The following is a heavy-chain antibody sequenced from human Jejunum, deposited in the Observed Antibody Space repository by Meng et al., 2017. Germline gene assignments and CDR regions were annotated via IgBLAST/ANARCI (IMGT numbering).Heavy chain of an antibody. D-gene: IGHD3-16*01. J-gene: IGHJ4*02. V-gene: IGHV3-23*01. CDR2: ISGSGDST. CDR1: GFTSSSYI. Sequence: GESLKISCAASGFTSSSYIMSWVRKAPGKGLEWVSSISGSGDSTYYADSVKGRFTMSKDNSKNTLYLQMSDLRDEETAVYYCARRYWGGEYYFDYWGQGTLVTVPQ. CDR3: ARRYWGGEYYFDY.